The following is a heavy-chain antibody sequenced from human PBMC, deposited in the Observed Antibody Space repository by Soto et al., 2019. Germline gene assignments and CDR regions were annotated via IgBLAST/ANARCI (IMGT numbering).Heavy chain of an antibody. V-gene: IGHV4-59*11. CDR2: IYYSGTT. J-gene: IGHJ4*02. D-gene: IGHD3-9*01. CDR3: AKTPFSLTLGTVLHYFDS. Sequence: EAVSVNCSDPGACLIITYWSWIRRSPGEGLEWIGYIYYSGTTNYNPSLKSRVTISVDTSKNQLSLNLTSVTAADTAVYYCAKTPFSLTLGTVLHYFDSWGQGTLVTVSS. CDR1: GACLIITY.